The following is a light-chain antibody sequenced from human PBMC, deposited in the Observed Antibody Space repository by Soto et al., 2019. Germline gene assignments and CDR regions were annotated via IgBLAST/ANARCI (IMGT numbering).Light chain of an antibody. CDR3: KQYSQWPPFT. Sequence: DILMTQSPSTLSVPLGERSTLSCRSSQSVSSWLVWYQQKPGQEPTILLYDTATRVTGIPARISGSGSATEVTLPISSLQPEDLGVSYCKQYSQWPPFTFGQGTRLEI. V-gene: IGKV3-15*01. CDR1: QSVSSW. CDR2: DTA. J-gene: IGKJ5*01.